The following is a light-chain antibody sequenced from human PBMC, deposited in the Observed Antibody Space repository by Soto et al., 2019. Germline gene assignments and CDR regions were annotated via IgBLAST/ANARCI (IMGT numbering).Light chain of an antibody. CDR1: QTVGSN. CDR3: HQHNNWWT. Sequence: EIVMTQSPATLSVSPGERITISCRASQTVGSNLAWYQQTPGQAPRLLIYTTSSRAAGVPARFSGSGSGTEFTLTISSLQSEDFGVYYCHQHNNWWTFGQGTKVDI. J-gene: IGKJ1*01. CDR2: TTS. V-gene: IGKV3-15*01.